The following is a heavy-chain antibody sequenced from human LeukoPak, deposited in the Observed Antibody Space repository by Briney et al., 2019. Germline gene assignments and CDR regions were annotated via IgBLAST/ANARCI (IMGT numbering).Heavy chain of an antibody. J-gene: IGHJ4*02. CDR3: ANGGIAGSVTDY. V-gene: IGHV3-30*02. CDR1: GFTFSSYG. CDR2: IRYDGSNK. D-gene: IGHD6-13*01. Sequence: GGSLSLSCAASGFTFSSYGMHWVRQAPGKGLEWVAFIRYDGSNKYYADSVKGRFTISRDNSKNKLYLQMNSLRAEDTAVYYCANGGIAGSVTDYWGQGTLFTVSS.